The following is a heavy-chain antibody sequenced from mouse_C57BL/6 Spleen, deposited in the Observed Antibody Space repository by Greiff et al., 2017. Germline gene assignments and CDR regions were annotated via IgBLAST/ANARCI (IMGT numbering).Heavy chain of an antibody. V-gene: IGHV1-64*01. D-gene: IGHD2-5*01. J-gene: IGHJ2*01. CDR3: ARQWVYYSNYYVDY. CDR1: GYTFTSYW. Sequence: QVQLQQPGAELVKPGASVELSCKASGYTFTSYWMHWVKQRPGQGLEWIGMIHPNSGSTNYNEKFKSKATLTVDKSSSTAYMQLSSLTSEDSAVYYCARQWVYYSNYYVDYWGQGTTLTVSS. CDR2: IHPNSGST.